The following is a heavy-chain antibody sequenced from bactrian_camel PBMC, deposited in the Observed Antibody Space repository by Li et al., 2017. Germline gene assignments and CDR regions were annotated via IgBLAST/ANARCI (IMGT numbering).Heavy chain of an antibody. CDR2: IDNDGSE. CDR1: GYTGRTGC. V-gene: IGHV3S53*01. J-gene: IGHJ4*01. Sequence: HVQLVESGGGSVEAGGSLRLSCVAPGYTGRTGCMGWFRQSSGDQREGVAVIDNDGSEIYVDSVKGRFTISQDSARNTVYLQMNNLQPEDTATYYCAEGRGSRGEHCYSLNYWGQGTQVTVS. CDR3: AEGRGSRGEHCYSLNY. D-gene: IGHD6*01.